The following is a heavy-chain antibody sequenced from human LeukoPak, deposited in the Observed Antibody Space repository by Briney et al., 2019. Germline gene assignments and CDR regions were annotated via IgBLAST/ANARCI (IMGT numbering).Heavy chain of an antibody. Sequence: SETLSLTCTVSGGSISSYYWSWIRQPPGKGLEWIGRIYTSGSTNYNPSLKSRVTMSVDTSKNQFSLKLSSVTAADTAVYYCARDKVPAAPLWDAFDIWGQGTMVTVSS. CDR3: ARDKVPAAPLWDAFDI. V-gene: IGHV4-4*07. CDR1: GGSISSYY. J-gene: IGHJ3*02. CDR2: IYTSGST. D-gene: IGHD2-2*01.